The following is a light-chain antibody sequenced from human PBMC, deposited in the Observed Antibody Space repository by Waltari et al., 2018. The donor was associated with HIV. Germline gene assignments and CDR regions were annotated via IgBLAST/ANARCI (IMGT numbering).Light chain of an antibody. CDR1: SSDVGGYNY. CDR2: EVS. Sequence: QSALTQPASVSGSPGQSITISCPGTSSDVGGYNYVSWYQRHPGKAPKLMIYEVSNRPSGVSNRFSGSKSGNTASLTISGLQAEDEADYYCSSYTSSSTLVVFGGGTKLTVL. CDR3: SSYTSSSTLVV. V-gene: IGLV2-14*01. J-gene: IGLJ2*01.